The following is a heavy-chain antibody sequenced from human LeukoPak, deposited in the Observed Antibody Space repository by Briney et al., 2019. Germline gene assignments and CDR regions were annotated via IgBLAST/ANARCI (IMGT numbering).Heavy chain of an antibody. CDR3: ARDSRRRGYTYGYRDY. CDR2: IYSGGNT. Sequence: GGSLRLSCAASGFTFSSYWMSWVRQAPGEGLEWVSVIYSGGNTYYADSVKGRFTISRDNSKNTLYLQMDSLRAEDTAVYYCARDSRRRGYTYGYRDYWGQGTLVTVSS. V-gene: IGHV3-66*01. D-gene: IGHD5-18*01. CDR1: GFTFSSYW. J-gene: IGHJ4*02.